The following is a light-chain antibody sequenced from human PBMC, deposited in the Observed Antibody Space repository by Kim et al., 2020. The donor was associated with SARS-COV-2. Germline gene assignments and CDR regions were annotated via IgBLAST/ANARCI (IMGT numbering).Light chain of an antibody. CDR2: EDN. CDR1: GGSLADNY. Sequence: KTVTISCTGRGGSLADNYVHWYQLRPGSVPTIVIYEDNQRPSGVPDRFSGSIDASSNSASLTISGLQTEDEADYYCQSSDRNSHVLFGRGTQLTVL. J-gene: IGLJ3*02. CDR3: QSSDRNSHVL. V-gene: IGLV6-57*02.